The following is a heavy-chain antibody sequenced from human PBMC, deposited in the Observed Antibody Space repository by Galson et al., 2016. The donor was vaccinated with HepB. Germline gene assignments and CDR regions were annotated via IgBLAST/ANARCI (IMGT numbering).Heavy chain of an antibody. CDR2: MSPNSGDT. V-gene: IGHV1-8*01. Sequence: SVKVSCKASGYTFTSYDINWVRQATGQGPEWMGWMSPNSGDTKYAQKFQGRVTMTRNTSVNTAFMELSSLRSEDTAIYYCVRGFLWGSNYCGPGTLVTVSS. CDR3: VRGFLWGSNY. D-gene: IGHD3-16*01. J-gene: IGHJ4*02. CDR1: GYTFTSYD.